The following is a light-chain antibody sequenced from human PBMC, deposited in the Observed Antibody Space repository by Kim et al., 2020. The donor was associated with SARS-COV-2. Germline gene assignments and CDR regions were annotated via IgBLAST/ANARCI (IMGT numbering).Light chain of an antibody. CDR3: LLSYSGARARV. CDR1: TGAVTSGHY. J-gene: IGLJ3*02. Sequence: QAVVTQEPSLTVSPGGTVTLTCGSSTGAVTSGHYPYWFQQKPGQARRTLIYDTSNKHSWTPARFSGSLLGGKAALTLSGAQPEDEAEYYCLLSYSGARARVFGGGTQLTVL. V-gene: IGLV7-46*01. CDR2: DTS.